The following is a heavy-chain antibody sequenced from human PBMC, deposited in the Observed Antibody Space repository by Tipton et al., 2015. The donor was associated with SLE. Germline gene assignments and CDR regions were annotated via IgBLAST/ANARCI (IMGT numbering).Heavy chain of an antibody. CDR1: GGSFSGYY. Sequence: TLSLTCAVYGGSFSGYYWSWIRQPPGKGLEWIGEINHSGRTNYNPSLKSRVTISIDTSKNQFSLKMSSVTAADTAAYYCARGRARIVVASGGRWFDPWGQGCLVTVSS. J-gene: IGHJ5*02. CDR2: INHSGRT. D-gene: IGHD2-21*01. CDR3: ARGRARIVVASGGRWFDP. V-gene: IGHV4-34*01.